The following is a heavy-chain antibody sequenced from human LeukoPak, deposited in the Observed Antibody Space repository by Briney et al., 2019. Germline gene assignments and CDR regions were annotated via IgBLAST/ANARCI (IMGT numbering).Heavy chain of an antibody. D-gene: IGHD3-3*01. CDR1: GGSFSGYY. Sequence: PSETLSLTCAAYGGSFSGYYWSWIRQPPGKGLEWIGEINHSGSTNYNPSLKSRVTISVDSSKNQSFLKLSSVSAADTAVYYCARGRKYYDFWSGYYSGRKFDYWGQGTLVTVSS. V-gene: IGHV4-34*01. CDR2: INHSGST. CDR3: ARGRKYYDFWSGYYSGRKFDY. J-gene: IGHJ4*02.